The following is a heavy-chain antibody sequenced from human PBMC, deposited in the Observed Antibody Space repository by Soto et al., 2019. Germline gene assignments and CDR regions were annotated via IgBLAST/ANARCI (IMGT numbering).Heavy chain of an antibody. CDR1: GFTFSSYG. CDR2: IWYDGSNK. V-gene: IGHV3-33*01. Sequence: GGSLRLSCAASGFTFSSYGMHWVRQAPGKGLEWVAVIWYDGSNKYYADSVKGRFTISRDNSKNTLYLQMNSLRAEDTAVYYCARARRYYGSGSYYRLGMDVWGQGTTVTVSS. D-gene: IGHD3-10*01. J-gene: IGHJ6*02. CDR3: ARARRYYGSGSYYRLGMDV.